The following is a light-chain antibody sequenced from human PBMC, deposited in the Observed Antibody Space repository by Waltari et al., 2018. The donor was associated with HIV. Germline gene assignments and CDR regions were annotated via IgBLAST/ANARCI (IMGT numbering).Light chain of an antibody. V-gene: IGLV2-11*01. CDR2: DVT. CDR3: CSYAGNYTGV. CDR1: SSDVGAYNY. J-gene: IGLJ3*02. Sequence: QSALTQPRSVSGSPGQSVTISCTGTSSDVGAYNYVSWYQQHPGKAPNLMIYDVTRRPSGLPDRFSGSKSGNTASLTISGLQAEDEADYYCCSYAGNYTGVFGGGTKLTVL.